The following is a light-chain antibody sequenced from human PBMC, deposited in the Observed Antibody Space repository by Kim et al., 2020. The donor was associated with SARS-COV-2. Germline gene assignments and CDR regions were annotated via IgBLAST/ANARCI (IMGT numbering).Light chain of an antibody. J-gene: IGLJ3*02. CDR1: SSDVGYYNY. Sequence: GQSITISCTGTSSDVGYYNYVSWYQQHPGKAPKLMIYDVSKWPSGVSNRFSGSKSGNTASLTVSGLQAEDEADYYCSSYTTSNSWVFGGGTQLTVL. CDR3: SSYTTSNSWV. CDR2: DVS. V-gene: IGLV2-14*03.